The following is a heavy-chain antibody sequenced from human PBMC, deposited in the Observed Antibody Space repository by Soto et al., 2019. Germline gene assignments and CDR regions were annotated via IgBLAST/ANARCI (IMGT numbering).Heavy chain of an antibody. V-gene: IGHV1-69*13. Sequence: EASVNVSCKASGGTFTNHAINWVRQAPGRGLEWVGGVIPLFGTRNYAQKFQGRVAITADEPTSTAYMELSNLTSEDTAVYYCARGRQIVVVNGFDPWGPGTLVTVSS. J-gene: IGHJ5*02. CDR2: VIPLFGTR. CDR1: GGTFTNHA. D-gene: IGHD3-22*01. CDR3: ARGRQIVVVNGFDP.